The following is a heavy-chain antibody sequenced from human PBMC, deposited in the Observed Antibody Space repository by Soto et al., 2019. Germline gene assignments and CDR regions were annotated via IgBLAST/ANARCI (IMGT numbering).Heavy chain of an antibody. V-gene: IGHV3-74*01. CDR2: ISNDGSDT. CDR1: GLPFGDNW. CDR3: ARDSYSSATH. D-gene: IGHD4-4*01. Sequence: PGGSLRVSCAASGLPFGDNWMHWVRQAPGKGLVWVSRISNDGSDTTYADSVRGRFTVSRDNAKNTLYLQMNSLRAEDTAVYYCARDSYSSATHWGHGTLVTVSS. J-gene: IGHJ4*01.